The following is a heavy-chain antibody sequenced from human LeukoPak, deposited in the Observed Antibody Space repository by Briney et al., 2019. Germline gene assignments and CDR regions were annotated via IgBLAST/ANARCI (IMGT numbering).Heavy chain of an antibody. CDR3: ARGGFVRTDLYYFDY. J-gene: IGHJ4*02. V-gene: IGHV4-34*01. CDR2: INHSGST. Sequence: SETLSLXCAVYGGSFSGYYWSWIRRPPGKGLEWIGEINHSGSTNYNPSLKSRVTIPVDTSKNQFSLKLSSVTAADTAVYYCARGGFVRTDLYYFDYWGQGTLVTVSS. CDR1: GGSFSGYY. D-gene: IGHD3-10*01.